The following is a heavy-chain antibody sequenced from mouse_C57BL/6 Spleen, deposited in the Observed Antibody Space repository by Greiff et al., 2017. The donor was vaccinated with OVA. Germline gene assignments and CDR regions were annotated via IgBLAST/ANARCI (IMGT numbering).Heavy chain of an antibody. D-gene: IGHD2-12*01. CDR1: GYTFTSYW. Sequence: QVQLQQPGAELVKPGASVKLSCKASGYTFTSYWMHWVKQRPGQGLEWIGMIHPNSGSTNYNEKFKSKATLTVDKSSRTAYMQLSSLTSEDSAVYYCARGGAIVDYFDYWGQGTTLTVSS. CDR2: IHPNSGST. J-gene: IGHJ2*01. V-gene: IGHV1-64*01. CDR3: ARGGAIVDYFDY.